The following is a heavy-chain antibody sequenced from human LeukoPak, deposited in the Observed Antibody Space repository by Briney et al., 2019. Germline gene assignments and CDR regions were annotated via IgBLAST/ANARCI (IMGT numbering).Heavy chain of an antibody. CDR2: IGGSGEYT. V-gene: IGHV3-23*01. CDR3: AKDSAASFPHYFDY. D-gene: IGHD6-13*01. CDR1: GFTVSSNY. Sequence: GGSLRLSCAASGFTVSSNYMSWVRQAPGKGLEWVSTIGGSGEYTYYADSVKGRFTISRDNSKNTLYLQINSLGAEDTAVYFCAKDSAASFPHYFDYWGQGTLVTVSS. J-gene: IGHJ4*02.